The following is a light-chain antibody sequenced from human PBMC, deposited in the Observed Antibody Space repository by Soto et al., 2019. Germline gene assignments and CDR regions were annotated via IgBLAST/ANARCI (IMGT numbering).Light chain of an antibody. CDR3: QHYHSLPLT. CDR1: EDISNY. CDR2: DAS. Sequence: DIQMTQSPSSLSASVGDRVTITCQASEDISNYLNWYQQKPGKAPKLLIYDASNLETGVPSRFSGDGSGTHFTFTINSLQPEDIAAYFCQHYHSLPLTFGQRTKVEIK. J-gene: IGKJ1*01. V-gene: IGKV1-33*01.